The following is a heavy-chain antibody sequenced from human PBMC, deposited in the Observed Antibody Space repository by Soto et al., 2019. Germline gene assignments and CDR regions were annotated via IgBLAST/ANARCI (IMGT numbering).Heavy chain of an antibody. D-gene: IGHD6-13*01. CDR3: ARDDAAAGDEFAF. J-gene: IGHJ4*02. V-gene: IGHV6-1*01. Sequence: SQTLSLTCAISGDSVSSNTAAWNWIRQSPSRGLEWLGRTYYRSKWYNDYAVSVKSRITINPDTSKNQFSLQLNSVTPEDTAVYYFARDDAAAGDEFAFWAQGTLVTGSS. CDR1: GDSVSSNTAA. CDR2: TYYRSKWYN.